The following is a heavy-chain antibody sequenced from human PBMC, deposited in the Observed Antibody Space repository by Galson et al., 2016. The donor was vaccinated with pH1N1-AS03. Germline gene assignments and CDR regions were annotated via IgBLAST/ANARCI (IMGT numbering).Heavy chain of an antibody. CDR1: GGTFSTYA. CDR3: VRVREPSSSWFGVDY. J-gene: IGHJ4*02. CDR2: VIPIFATP. D-gene: IGHD3-10*01. Sequence: SVKVSCKASGGTFSTYAISWVRQAPGQGLEWMGGVIPIFATPHYAQKFQGRVKITADESTSTGYMALSGLTSEDTAMYYCVRVREPSSSWFGVDYWGPGTLVTVSS. V-gene: IGHV1-69*13.